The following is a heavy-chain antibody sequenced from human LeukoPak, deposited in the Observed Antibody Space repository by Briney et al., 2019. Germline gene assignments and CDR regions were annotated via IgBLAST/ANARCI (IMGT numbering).Heavy chain of an antibody. CDR2: ISGDGGST. J-gene: IGHJ4*02. V-gene: IGHV3-43*02. Sequence: QPGGSLRLSCAASGFTFVDYAMHWVRQAPGRGLEWVSLISGDGGSTYYADSVKGRFTISRDNSKNSLYLQMNSLRTEDTALYYCAKYSSSWTPGLFDYWGQGTLVTVSS. CDR1: GFTFVDYA. D-gene: IGHD6-13*01. CDR3: AKYSSSWTPGLFDY.